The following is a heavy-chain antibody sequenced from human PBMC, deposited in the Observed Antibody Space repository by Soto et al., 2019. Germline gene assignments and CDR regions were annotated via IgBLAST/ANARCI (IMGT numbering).Heavy chain of an antibody. J-gene: IGHJ5*02. CDR2: INHSGST. D-gene: IGHD6-19*01. CDR3: ARGRLGSGWYRGWFDP. Sequence: SETLSLTCAVYGGSFSGYYWSWIRQPPGKGLEWIGEINHSGSTNYNPSLKSRVTISVDTSKNQFSLKLSSVTAADTAVYYCARGRLGSGWYRGWFDPWAQGTLVTVSS. V-gene: IGHV4-34*01. CDR1: GGSFSGYY.